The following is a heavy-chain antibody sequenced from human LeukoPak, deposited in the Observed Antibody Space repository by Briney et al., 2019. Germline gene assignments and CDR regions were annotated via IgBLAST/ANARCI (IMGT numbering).Heavy chain of an antibody. CDR3: AKDAGTSGWFDS. V-gene: IGHV1-2*02. D-gene: IGHD6-19*01. J-gene: IGHJ5*01. CDR2: INPNSGGT. Sequence: ASVKVSCKASGYTFAAYYIHWVRQAPAQGLEWIGWINPNSGGTNYAQKFQGRVTMTRDPSISTAYMELSRLTSDDTTVYFCAKDAGTSGWFDSWGQGTLVTVSS. CDR1: GYTFAAYY.